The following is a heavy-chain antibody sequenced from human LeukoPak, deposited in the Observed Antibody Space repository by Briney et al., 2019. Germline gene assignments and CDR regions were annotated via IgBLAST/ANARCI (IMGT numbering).Heavy chain of an antibody. V-gene: IGHV3-23*01. CDR3: AKDPHRSTSPWYFDL. D-gene: IGHD6-6*01. Sequence: GGSLRLSCAASGFTFSSYAMSWVRQAPGKGLEWVSGISGSSGSTYYADSVKGRFTIPRDNSKNTLYLQMNSLRVEDTAVYYCAKDPHRSTSPWYFDLWGRGTLVIVSS. CDR2: ISGSSGST. J-gene: IGHJ2*01. CDR1: GFTFSSYA.